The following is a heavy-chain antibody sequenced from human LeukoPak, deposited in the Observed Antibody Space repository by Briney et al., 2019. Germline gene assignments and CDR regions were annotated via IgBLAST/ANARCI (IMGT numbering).Heavy chain of an antibody. Sequence: GGSLRLSCAASGFTFSSYWMSWVRQAPGKGLEWVANIKQDGSEKYYVDSVKGRFTISRDNSKNTLYLQMNSLRAEDTALYYCATSTVAKYDYWGQGTLVAVSS. CDR2: IKQDGSEK. V-gene: IGHV3-7*03. CDR3: ATSTVAKYDY. CDR1: GFTFSSYW. D-gene: IGHD4-11*01. J-gene: IGHJ4*02.